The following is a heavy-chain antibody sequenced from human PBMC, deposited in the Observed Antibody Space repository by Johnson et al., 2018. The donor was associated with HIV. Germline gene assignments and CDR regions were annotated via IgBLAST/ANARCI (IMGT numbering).Heavy chain of an antibody. V-gene: IGHV3-20*04. J-gene: IGHJ3*02. D-gene: IGHD2-15*01. Sequence: VQLVESGGGLIQPGGSLRLSCAASGFTFDDYGMSWVRQAPGKGLEWVSGINWNGGSTGYADSVKGRFTISRDNAKSSLYLQVNSLRAEDTALYYCARGVRYCSGGSCYNDAFDIWGQGTMVTVSS. CDR3: ARGVRYCSGGSCYNDAFDI. CDR2: INWNGGST. CDR1: GFTFDDYG.